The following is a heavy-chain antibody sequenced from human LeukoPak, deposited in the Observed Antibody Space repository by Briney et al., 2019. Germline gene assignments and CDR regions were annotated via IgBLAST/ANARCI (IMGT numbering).Heavy chain of an antibody. Sequence: PSETLSLTCTVSGGSISSYYWSWIRQPPGKGLEWIGYIYYSGSTNYNPSLKSRVTISVDTSKNQFSLKLSSVTAADTAVYYCAREYSYGPENWFDPWGQGTLVTVSS. V-gene: IGHV4-59*01. D-gene: IGHD5-18*01. J-gene: IGHJ5*02. CDR1: GGSISSYY. CDR2: IYYSGST. CDR3: AREYSYGPENWFDP.